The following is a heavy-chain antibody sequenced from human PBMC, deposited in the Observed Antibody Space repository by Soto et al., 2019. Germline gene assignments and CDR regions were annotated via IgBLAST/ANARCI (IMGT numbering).Heavy chain of an antibody. D-gene: IGHD2-15*01. CDR3: ASGDCSGGRCYSDFDF. V-gene: IGHV1-69*02. Sequence: QVHLVQSGAEVKKPGSSVKVSCKASGDTFTDHTVTWVRQAPGQGLEWMGRSVPTLGMANYAQTFQGRVTIPADTSMTTAYLELTGLKSDDSAVYYCASGDCSGGRCYSDFDFWGQGTLVTVSS. CDR2: SVPTLGMA. CDR1: GDTFTDHT. J-gene: IGHJ4*02.